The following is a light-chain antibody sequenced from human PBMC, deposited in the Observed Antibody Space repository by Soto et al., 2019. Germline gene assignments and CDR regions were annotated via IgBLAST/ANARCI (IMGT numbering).Light chain of an antibody. V-gene: IGKV1-39*01. J-gene: IGKJ1*01. CDR2: AAS. Sequence: DIQMTQSPSSLAASVGDRVTITCRASQSISSYLNWYQQKRGIAPKLLIYAASSLQSGVPSRFSGSGFGTDFTLTISSLQPEDFAPYYCQQSYSTPWTFGQGTKVEIK. CDR3: QQSYSTPWT. CDR1: QSISSY.